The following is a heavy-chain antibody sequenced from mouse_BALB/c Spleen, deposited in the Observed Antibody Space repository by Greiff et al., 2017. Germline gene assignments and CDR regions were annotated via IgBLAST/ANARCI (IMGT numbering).Heavy chain of an antibody. J-gene: IGHJ2*01. CDR1: GFTFSSYG. V-gene: IGHV5-6*01. CDR3: ARLSYGNFFDY. Sequence: EVKLVESGGDLVKPGGSLKLSCAASGFTFSSYGMSWVRQTPDKRLEWVATISSGGSYTYYPDSVKGRFTISRDNAKNTLYLQMSSLKSEDTAMYYCARLSYGNFFDYWGQGTTLTVSS. CDR2: ISSGGSYT. D-gene: IGHD2-1*01.